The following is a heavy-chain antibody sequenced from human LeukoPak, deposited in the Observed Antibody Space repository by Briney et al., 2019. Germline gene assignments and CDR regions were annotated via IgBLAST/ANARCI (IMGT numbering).Heavy chain of an antibody. CDR2: IYSSGST. D-gene: IGHD3-3*02. Sequence: SQTLSLTCTVSGGSISSGSYYWSWIRQPAGRGLEWIGRIYSSGSTNYSPSLKSRVTISGDTSKNQLSLKLSSVTAADTAVYCARNDIFGVLPEFWGMGTLVSVTS. J-gene: IGHJ4*02. V-gene: IGHV4-61*02. CDR1: GGSISSGSYY. CDR3: ARNDIFGVLPEF.